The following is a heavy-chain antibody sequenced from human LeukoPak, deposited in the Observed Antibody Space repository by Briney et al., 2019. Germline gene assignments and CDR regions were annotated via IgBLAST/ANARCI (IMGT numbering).Heavy chain of an antibody. J-gene: IGHJ4*02. Sequence: GASLRLSCAASGFAFSTYAMSWVRQAPGKGLEWVSAISGSGGSTYYADSVKGRFTISRDNAKNSLYLQMNSLRAEDTAVYYCARAVRSGDYWGQGTLVTVSS. D-gene: IGHD1-1*01. CDR1: GFAFSTYA. CDR2: ISGSGGST. CDR3: ARAVRSGDY. V-gene: IGHV3-23*01.